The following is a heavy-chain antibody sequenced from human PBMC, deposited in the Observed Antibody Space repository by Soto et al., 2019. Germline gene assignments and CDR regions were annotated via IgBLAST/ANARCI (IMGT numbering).Heavy chain of an antibody. CDR3: ARDLTIFGVVPSAYYYYGMDV. CDR1: GYTFTGYY. D-gene: IGHD3-3*01. Sequence: APVKLSCKASGYTFTGYYMHWVRQAPEQGLEWMGWINPNSGGTNYAQKFQGWVTMTRDTSISTAYMELSRLRSDDTAVYYCARDLTIFGVVPSAYYYYGMDVWGQGTTVTVSS. V-gene: IGHV1-2*04. J-gene: IGHJ6*02. CDR2: INPNSGGT.